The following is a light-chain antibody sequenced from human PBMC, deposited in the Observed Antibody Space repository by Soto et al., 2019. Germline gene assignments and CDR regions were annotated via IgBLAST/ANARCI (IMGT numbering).Light chain of an antibody. CDR1: TSNIGINY. CDR2: DNN. J-gene: IGLJ2*01. Sequence: QSVLTQPPSVSAAPGQKVTISCTGTTSNIGINYVSWYQQLPGTAPNLLIYDNNKQPSALPDRFSGSKTGTSATLVITGLQTADEADYYCGAWYNSLTAVVFGGGTKLTVL. CDR3: GAWYNSLTAVV. V-gene: IGLV1-51*01.